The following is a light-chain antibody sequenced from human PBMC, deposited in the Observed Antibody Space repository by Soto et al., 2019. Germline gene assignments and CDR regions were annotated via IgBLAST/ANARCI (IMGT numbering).Light chain of an antibody. J-gene: IGKJ1*01. V-gene: IGKV3D-20*02. Sequence: EIVLTQSPGTLSLSPGERATLSCRASQSVTSGYLAWYQQQPNQAPRLLIYGASYRATGIPDRFSGGGSGTDFTLTISRLEPEDFAVYYCQQRSNWPRTFGQGTKVDI. CDR2: GAS. CDR1: QSVTSGY. CDR3: QQRSNWPRT.